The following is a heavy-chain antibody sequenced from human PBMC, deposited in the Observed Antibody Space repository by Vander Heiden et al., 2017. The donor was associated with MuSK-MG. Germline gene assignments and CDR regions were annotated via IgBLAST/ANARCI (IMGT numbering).Heavy chain of an antibody. CDR1: GGTFSSYA. CDR3: ARGTSKIPEAYYYYYYMDV. V-gene: IGHV1-69*01. J-gene: IGHJ6*03. Sequence: QVQLVQSGAEVKKPGSSVKVSCKASGGTFSSYAISWVRQAPGQGLEWMGGIIPIFGTANYAQKFQGRVTITADESTSTAYMELSSLRSEDTAVYYCARGTSKIPEAYYYYYYMDVWGKGTTVTVSS. CDR2: IIPIFGTA. D-gene: IGHD1-7*01.